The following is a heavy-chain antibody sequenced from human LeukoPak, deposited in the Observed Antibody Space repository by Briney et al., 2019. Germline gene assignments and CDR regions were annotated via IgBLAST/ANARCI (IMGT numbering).Heavy chain of an antibody. CDR3: ARDYFDSSGYLGSFHY. D-gene: IGHD3-22*01. CDR2: IYTSGST. CDR1: GGSISSYY. V-gene: IGHV4-4*07. J-gene: IGHJ4*02. Sequence: PSETLSLTCTVSGGSISSYYWSWIRQPAGKGLECIGRIYTSGSTNYNPSLKSRVTMSVDTSRQLSLKLSSVTAADTAVYYCARDYFDSSGYLGSFHYWGQGTLVTVSS.